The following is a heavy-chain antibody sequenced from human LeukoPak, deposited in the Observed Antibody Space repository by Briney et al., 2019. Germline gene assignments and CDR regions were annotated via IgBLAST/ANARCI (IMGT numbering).Heavy chain of an antibody. J-gene: IGHJ4*02. CDR3: AKGREYSFDYLIDY. CDR2: ISGSGGST. Sequence: PGGSLRLSCAASGFTFSSYAMSWVRQAPGKGLEWVSAISGSGGSTYYADSVKGRFTISRDNSKNTLYLQMNSLRTEDTAVYYCAKGREYSFDYLIDYWGQGTLVTVSS. D-gene: IGHD3-9*01. V-gene: IGHV3-23*01. CDR1: GFTFSSYA.